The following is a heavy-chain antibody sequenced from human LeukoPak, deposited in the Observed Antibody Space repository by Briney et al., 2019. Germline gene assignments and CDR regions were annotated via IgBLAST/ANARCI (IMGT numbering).Heavy chain of an antibody. D-gene: IGHD6-19*01. CDR2: IYSGGST. J-gene: IGHJ6*02. Sequence: AGGSLRLSCAASGFTVSSNYMSWVRQAPGKGLEWVSVIYSGGSTYYADSVKGRFTISRHNSKNTLYLQMNSLRAEDTAVYYCARERGSSGPYYYYGMDVWGQGTTATVSS. CDR1: GFTVSSNY. V-gene: IGHV3-53*04. CDR3: ARERGSSGPYYYYGMDV.